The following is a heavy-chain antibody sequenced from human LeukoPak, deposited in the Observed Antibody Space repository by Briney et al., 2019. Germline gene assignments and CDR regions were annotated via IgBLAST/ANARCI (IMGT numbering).Heavy chain of an antibody. D-gene: IGHD3-22*01. Sequence: ASVNVSCKASGYTFNSYGFSWVRQAPGQGLEWVGWICNYNGDTRYAQKFQGRVTMTTDTSTRTSNMELRNLGSDDTAVYYCARAMYSDSSGYYPGLDHWGQGTLVTVSS. CDR3: ARAMYSDSSGYYPGLDH. V-gene: IGHV1-18*01. J-gene: IGHJ4*02. CDR2: ICNYNGDT. CDR1: GYTFNSYG.